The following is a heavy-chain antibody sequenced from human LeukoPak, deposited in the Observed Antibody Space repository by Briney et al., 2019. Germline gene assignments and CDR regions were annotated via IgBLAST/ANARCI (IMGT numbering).Heavy chain of an antibody. Sequence: SETLSLTCTVSGGSISSYYWSWIRQPAGKGLEWIGRIYTSGSTNYNPSLKSRVTMSVDTSKNQFSLKLSSVTAADTAVYYCARHALLVVPAAIGYYYYMDVWGKGTTVTVSS. J-gene: IGHJ6*03. CDR1: GGSISSYY. CDR2: IYTSGST. D-gene: IGHD2-2*01. V-gene: IGHV4-4*07. CDR3: ARHALLVVPAAIGYYYYMDV.